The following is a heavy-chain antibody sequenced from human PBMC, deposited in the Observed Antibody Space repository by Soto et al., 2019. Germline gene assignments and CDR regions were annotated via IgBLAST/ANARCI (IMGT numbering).Heavy chain of an antibody. CDR3: AKGGRKWLVTSDFNY. J-gene: IGHJ4*02. Sequence: VQLVESGGGVVQPGRSLRLSCAASGFTFSDYAMHWVRQAPGKGLEWVAVVSHDGRNTHYADSVKGRFTSSRDSSKNTVSLEMSSLRAEDTVVYYCAKGGRKWLVTSDFNYWGQGALVTVSS. CDR1: GFTFSDYA. CDR2: VSHDGRNT. D-gene: IGHD6-19*01. V-gene: IGHV3-30*18.